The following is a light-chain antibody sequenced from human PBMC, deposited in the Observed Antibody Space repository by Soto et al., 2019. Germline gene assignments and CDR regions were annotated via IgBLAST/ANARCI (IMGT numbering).Light chain of an antibody. CDR3: QQYGSSGYT. CDR2: GAS. V-gene: IGKV3-20*01. J-gene: IGKJ2*01. CDR1: QSVSSSY. Sequence: EIVLTQSPGTLSLSPGERATLSCRASQSVSSSYLAWYQQKPGQAPRLLIYGASSRATGIPDRFSGSGSGTDFTFTISRLEPEDCAVYYCQQYGSSGYTFGQGTKLEIK.